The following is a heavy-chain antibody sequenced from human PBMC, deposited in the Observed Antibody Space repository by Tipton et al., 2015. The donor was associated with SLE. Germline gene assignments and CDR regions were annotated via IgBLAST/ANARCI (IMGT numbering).Heavy chain of an antibody. V-gene: IGHV3-23*01. Sequence: SLRLSCAASGFTFSSYAMSWVRQAPGKGLEWVSAISGSGGSTHYADPVKGRFTISRDNSKNTLYLQMNSLRAEDTAVYYCAKDLIRDPVGYWGQGTLVTVSS. CDR1: GFTFSSYA. D-gene: IGHD4-23*01. CDR2: ISGSGGST. CDR3: AKDLIRDPVGY. J-gene: IGHJ4*02.